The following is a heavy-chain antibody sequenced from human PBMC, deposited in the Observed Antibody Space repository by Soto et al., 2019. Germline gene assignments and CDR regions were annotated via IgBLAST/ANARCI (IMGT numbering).Heavy chain of an antibody. J-gene: IGHJ3*02. CDR2: INAGNGNT. V-gene: IGHV1-3*01. Sequence: QVQLVQSGAEVKKPGASVKVSCKASGYTFTSYAMHWVRQAPGQRLEWMGWINAGNGNTKYSQKFQGRVTITRDTSASTAYMELSSLRSEDTAVYYCARFHSSGWYGGAFDIWGQGTMVTVSS. CDR1: GYTFTSYA. D-gene: IGHD6-19*01. CDR3: ARFHSSGWYGGAFDI.